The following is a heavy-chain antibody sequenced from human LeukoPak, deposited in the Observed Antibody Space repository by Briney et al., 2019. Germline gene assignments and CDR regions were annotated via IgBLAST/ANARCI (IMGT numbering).Heavy chain of an antibody. CDR2: TYYRSKWYN. CDR1: GDSVSNNSAA. CDR3: ARSVGSPTSGFEH. Sequence: SQTLSLTCAISGDSVSNNSAAWSWIRQSPSRGLEWLGRTYYRSKWYNGYAVSLKSRITINPDTSKNHFTLQLNSVTPEDTAVYYCARSVGSPTSGFEHWGQGTLVTVSS. J-gene: IGHJ4*02. V-gene: IGHV6-1*01. D-gene: IGHD1-26*01.